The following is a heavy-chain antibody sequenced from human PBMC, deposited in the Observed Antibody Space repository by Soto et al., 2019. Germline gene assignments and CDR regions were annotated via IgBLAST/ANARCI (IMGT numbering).Heavy chain of an antibody. D-gene: IGHD3-10*01. J-gene: IGHJ6*02. V-gene: IGHV4-59*01. CDR1: GGSISNYY. Sequence: SETLSLTCTVSGGSISNYYWSWIRQPPGKGLEWIGYIYYSGSTNYNPSLKSRVTISVDTSKNQFSLKLSSVTAADTAVYYCAGSHGVYYYYGMDVWGQGTTVTVSS. CDR3: AGSHGVYYYYGMDV. CDR2: IYYSGST.